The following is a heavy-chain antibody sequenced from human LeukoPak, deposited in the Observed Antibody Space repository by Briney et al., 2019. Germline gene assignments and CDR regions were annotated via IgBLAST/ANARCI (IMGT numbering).Heavy chain of an antibody. J-gene: IGHJ5*02. CDR2: IIGSGGST. CDR3: AKLMVRGVISDNWFDP. Sequence: AGGSLRLSCAASGFTFSSYAMSWVRQPPGKGLEWVSAIIGSGGSTYYADSVKGRFTISRDNSKNTLYLQMNSLRAEDTAVYYCAKLMVRGVISDNWFDPWGQGTLVTVSS. D-gene: IGHD3-10*01. V-gene: IGHV3-23*01. CDR1: GFTFSSYA.